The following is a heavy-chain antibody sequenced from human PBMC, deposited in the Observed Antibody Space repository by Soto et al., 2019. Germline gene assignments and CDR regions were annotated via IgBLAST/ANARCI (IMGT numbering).Heavy chain of an antibody. J-gene: IGHJ4*02. Sequence: PGGSLRLSCAASGFTFGSYEMNWVRQAPGKGLEWVSYISSTGSTVYYADSVKGRFTISRDNAKNSLYLQMNSLRAEDTAVYYCARAAGYSYASNLDYWGQGTLVPVSS. CDR2: ISSTGSTV. CDR3: ARAAGYSYASNLDY. CDR1: GFTFGSYE. V-gene: IGHV3-48*03. D-gene: IGHD5-18*01.